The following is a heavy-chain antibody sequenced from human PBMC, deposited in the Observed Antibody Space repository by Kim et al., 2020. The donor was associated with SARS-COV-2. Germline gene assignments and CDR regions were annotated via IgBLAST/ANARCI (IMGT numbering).Heavy chain of an antibody. CDR1: GGSISSSSYY. CDR3: ANVVVVAAYYFDY. V-gene: IGHV4-39*01. CDR2: IYYSGST. J-gene: IGHJ4*02. D-gene: IGHD2-15*01. Sequence: SETLSLTCTVSGGSISSSSYYWGWIRQPPGKGLEWIGSIYYSGSTYYNPSLKSRVTISVDTSKNQFSLKLSSVTAADTAVYYCANVVVVAAYYFDYWGQGTLVTVSS.